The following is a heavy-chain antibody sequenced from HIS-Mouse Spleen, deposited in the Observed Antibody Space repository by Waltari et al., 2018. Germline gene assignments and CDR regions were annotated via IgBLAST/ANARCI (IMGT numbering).Heavy chain of an antibody. CDR2: IDWDDDK. J-gene: IGHJ4*02. V-gene: IGHV2-70*15. D-gene: IGHD6-19*01. Sequence: QVTLRESGPALVKPTQTITLTCTFSGFSLSTSGMCVSGIRQPTGKALEWLARIDWDDDKYYSTSLKTRLTISKDTSKNQVVLTMTNMDPVDTATYYCARIAEGYSSGWYAFDYWGQGTLVTVSS. CDR1: GFSLSTSGMC. CDR3: ARIAEGYSSGWYAFDY.